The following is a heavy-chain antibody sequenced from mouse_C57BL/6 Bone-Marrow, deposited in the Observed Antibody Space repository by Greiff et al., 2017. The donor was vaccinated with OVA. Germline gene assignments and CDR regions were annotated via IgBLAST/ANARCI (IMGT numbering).Heavy chain of an antibody. CDR3: TRTYYGGYYFDY. D-gene: IGHD2-10*01. J-gene: IGHJ2*01. CDR1: GYTFTDYE. V-gene: IGHV1-15*01. CDR2: IAPETGGT. Sequence: VQGVESGAELVRPGASVTLSCKASGYTFTDYEMHWVKQTPVHGLEWIGAIAPETGGTAYNQKFKGKAILTADKSSSTAYMELRSLTSEDAAVYYCTRTYYGGYYFDYWGQGTTLTVSS.